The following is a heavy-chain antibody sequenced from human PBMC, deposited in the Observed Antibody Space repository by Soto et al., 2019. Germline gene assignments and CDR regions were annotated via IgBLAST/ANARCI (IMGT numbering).Heavy chain of an antibody. V-gene: IGHV3-15*01. J-gene: IGHJ6*03. CDR2: IKSKTDGGTT. CDR3: TTVLWFEELDDYYYMDV. Sequence: PGGSLRLSCAASGFTFSNAWMSWVRQAPGKGLEWVGRIKSKTDGGTTDYAAPVKGRFTISRDDSKNTLYLQMNSLKTEDTAVYYCTTVLWFEELDDYYYMDVWGKGTTLTVSS. CDR1: GFTFSNAW. D-gene: IGHD3-10*01.